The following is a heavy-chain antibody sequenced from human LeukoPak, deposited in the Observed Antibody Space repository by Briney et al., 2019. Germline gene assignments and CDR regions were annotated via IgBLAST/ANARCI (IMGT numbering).Heavy chain of an antibody. J-gene: IGHJ3*02. Sequence: ASVKVSCKVSGYTLTELSMHWVRQAPGKGLEWMGGFDPEDGETIYAQKFQGRVTMTEDTSTDTAYMELSSLRSEDTAVYYCAKDLRWLLRNAFDIWGQGTMVTVSS. CDR3: AKDLRWLLRNAFDI. CDR1: GYTLTELS. V-gene: IGHV1-24*01. CDR2: FDPEDGET. D-gene: IGHD3-22*01.